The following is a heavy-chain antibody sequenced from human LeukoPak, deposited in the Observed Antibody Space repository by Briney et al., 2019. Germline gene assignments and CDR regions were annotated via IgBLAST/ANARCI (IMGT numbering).Heavy chain of an antibody. Sequence: PSETLSLTCTVSGGSISSGSYYWSWIRQPAGKGLEWIGRIYTSGSTNYNPSLKSRVTISVDTSKNQFSLKLSSVTAADTAVYYCAREVYDSGGNWFDPWGQGPWSPSPQ. CDR2: IYTSGST. D-gene: IGHD5/OR15-5a*01. CDR1: GGSISSGSYY. V-gene: IGHV4-61*02. CDR3: AREVYDSGGNWFDP. J-gene: IGHJ5*02.